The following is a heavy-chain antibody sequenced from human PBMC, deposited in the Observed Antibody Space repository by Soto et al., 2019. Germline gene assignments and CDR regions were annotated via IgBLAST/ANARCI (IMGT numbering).Heavy chain of an antibody. Sequence: ASVKVYCKASGYTFTSYAMHWVRQAPGQRLEWMGWINAGNGNTKYSQKFQGRVTITRDTSASTAYMELSSLRSEDTAVYYRARDPYYDSSGYYYGGWFDPWGQGTLVTVSS. CDR2: INAGNGNT. J-gene: IGHJ5*02. CDR1: GYTFTSYA. CDR3: ARDPYYDSSGYYYGGWFDP. V-gene: IGHV1-3*01. D-gene: IGHD3-22*01.